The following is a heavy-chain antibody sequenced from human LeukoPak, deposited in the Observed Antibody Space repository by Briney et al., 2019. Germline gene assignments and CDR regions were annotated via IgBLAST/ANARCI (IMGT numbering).Heavy chain of an antibody. CDR2: IKQDGSEK. CDR3: ARDYGGSSPFDY. Sequence: QPGGSLRLSCAASGFTFSSYWMTWVRQAPGKGLEWVANIKQDGSEKYYVDSVKGRFTISRDNAKKSLYLQMKSLRAEDTAVYYCARDYGGSSPFDYWGQGTLVTVSS. J-gene: IGHJ4*02. V-gene: IGHV3-7*01. D-gene: IGHD4-23*01. CDR1: GFTFSSYW.